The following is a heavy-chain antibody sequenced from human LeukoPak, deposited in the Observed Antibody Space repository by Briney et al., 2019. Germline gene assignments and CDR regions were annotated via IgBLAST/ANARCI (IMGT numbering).Heavy chain of an antibody. CDR3: ARPLVFDD. CDR2: ISGSGGRT. D-gene: IGHD2-15*01. Sequence: VSLSLTCAAYGCTFSSYDWSWLRQAPGKGLEWVSAISGSGGRTYYAESVKGRTTTTNNNTKSTLYVQMNSLRAEDAAVYYGARPLVFDDWGQGTLVTVSS. V-gene: IGHV3-23*01. CDR1: GCTFSSYD. J-gene: IGHJ4*02.